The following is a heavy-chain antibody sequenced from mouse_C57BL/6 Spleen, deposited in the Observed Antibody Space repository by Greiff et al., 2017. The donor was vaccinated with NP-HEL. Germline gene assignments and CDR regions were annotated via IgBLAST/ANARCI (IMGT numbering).Heavy chain of an antibody. V-gene: IGHV1-82*01. CDR1: GYAFSSSW. J-gene: IGHJ4*01. Sequence: VQLQQSGPELVKPGASVKISCKASGYAFSSSWMNWVKQRPGKGLEWIGRIYPGDGDTNYNGKFKGKATLTADKSSSTAYMQLSSLTSEDSAVYFCARNWDAWYAMDYWGQGTSVTVSS. D-gene: IGHD4-1*01. CDR3: ARNWDAWYAMDY. CDR2: IYPGDGDT.